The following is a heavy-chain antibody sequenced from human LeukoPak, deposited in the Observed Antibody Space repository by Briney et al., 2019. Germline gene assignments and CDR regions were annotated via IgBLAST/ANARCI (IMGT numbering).Heavy chain of an antibody. V-gene: IGHV3-23*01. J-gene: IGHJ4*02. CDR3: ARGADSGYSSDN. Sequence: GGSLRLSCAASEFSVGSNYMTWVRQAPGKGLEWVSAISGSGGSTYYADSVKGRFTISRDNSKNTLYLQMNSLRAEDTAVYYCARGADSGYSSDNWGQGTLVSVSS. CDR2: ISGSGGST. D-gene: IGHD3-9*01. CDR1: EFSVGSNY.